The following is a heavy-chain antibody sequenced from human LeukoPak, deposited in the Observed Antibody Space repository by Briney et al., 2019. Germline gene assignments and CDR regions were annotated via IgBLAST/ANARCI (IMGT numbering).Heavy chain of an antibody. CDR1: GGSISSYY. D-gene: IGHD6-25*01. J-gene: IGHJ3*02. CDR3: ARDGRLHDAFDI. CDR2: IYHSGST. Sequence: SETLSLTCTVSGGSISSYYWSWIRQPPGKGLEWIGYIYHSGSTNYNPSLKSRVTISVDTSKNQFSLKLSSVTAADTAVYYCARDGRLHDAFDIWGQGTMVTVSS. V-gene: IGHV4-59*01.